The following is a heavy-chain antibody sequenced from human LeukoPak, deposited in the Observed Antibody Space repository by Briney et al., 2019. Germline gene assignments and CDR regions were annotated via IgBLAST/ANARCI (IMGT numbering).Heavy chain of an antibody. CDR2: IYWDDDK. CDR1: GFSLNTHGVG. D-gene: IGHD5-12*01. J-gene: IGHJ4*02. CDR3: AHSTRPYSGYDSLDY. Sequence: SGPTLVKPTQTLTLTCTFSGFSLNTHGVGVGWIRQPPGKALEWLALIYWDDDKRYSPSLKSRLTITKDTSKNQVVLTMTNMDPVDTATYYCAHSTRPYSGYDSLDYWGQGTLVTVSS. V-gene: IGHV2-5*02.